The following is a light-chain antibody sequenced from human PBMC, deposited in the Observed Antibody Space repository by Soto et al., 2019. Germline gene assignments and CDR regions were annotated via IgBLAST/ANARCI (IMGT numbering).Light chain of an antibody. V-gene: IGKV3-15*01. Sequence: EIVMTQSPATLSVSPGERATLSCRARQRVSSTLVWYQQKPGQAPRLLIYGASTMAPGIPARISGSGSGTEFTLTIRSLQCEDFEFYYCQQYNNWPEPFGQGTNVDIK. CDR1: QRVSST. J-gene: IGKJ1*01. CDR3: QQYNNWPEP. CDR2: GAS.